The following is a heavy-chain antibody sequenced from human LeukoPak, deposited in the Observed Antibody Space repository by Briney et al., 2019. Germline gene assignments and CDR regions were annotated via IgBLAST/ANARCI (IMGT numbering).Heavy chain of an antibody. CDR3: AELGITMIGGV. J-gene: IGHJ6*04. V-gene: IGHV3-48*03. D-gene: IGHD3-10*02. Sequence: PGRSLRLSCSGSGFTFGDYAMSWVRQAPGKGLEWVSYISSSGSTIYYADSVKGRFTISRDNAKNSLYLQMNSLRAEDTAVYYCAELGITMIGGVWGKGTTVTISS. CDR1: GFTFGDYA. CDR2: ISSSGSTI.